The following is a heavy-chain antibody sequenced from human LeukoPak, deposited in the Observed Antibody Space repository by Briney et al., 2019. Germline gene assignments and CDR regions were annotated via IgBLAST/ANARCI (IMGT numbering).Heavy chain of an antibody. V-gene: IGHV3-21*01. CDR2: ISSGSNDI. CDR3: ARSIGAAYLDN. Sequence: PGGSLRLSYAGSGFTFSSYSMNWVRQAPGKGLEWVSFISSGSNDIYYADSVKGRFTISRDNAKNSLYLEMNSLRAEDTAVYYCARSIGAAYLDNWGQGTLVTVSS. J-gene: IGHJ4*02. D-gene: IGHD6-13*01. CDR1: GFTFSSYS.